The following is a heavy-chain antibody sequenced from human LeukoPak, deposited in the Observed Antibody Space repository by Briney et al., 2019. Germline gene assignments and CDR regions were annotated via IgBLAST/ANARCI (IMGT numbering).Heavy chain of an antibody. CDR2: ISGSGGST. J-gene: IGHJ5*02. CDR3: AKDSLVSVYYYDSSGYYH. Sequence: GGSLTLSCAASGFTFSSYAMSWVRQAPGKGLEWVSAISGSGGSTYYADSVKGRFTISRDNSKNTLYLQMNSLKAEDTAVYYCAKDSLVSVYYYDSSGYYHWGQRTLVTVSS. V-gene: IGHV3-23*01. CDR1: GFTFSSYA. D-gene: IGHD3-22*01.